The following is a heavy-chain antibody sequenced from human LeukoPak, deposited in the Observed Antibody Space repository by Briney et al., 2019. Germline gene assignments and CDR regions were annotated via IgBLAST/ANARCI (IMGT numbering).Heavy chain of an antibody. V-gene: IGHV4-38-2*01. CDR2: IYHSGST. J-gene: IGHJ4*02. CDR1: GHSISSGYY. D-gene: IGHD4-23*01. CDR3: ARHDYGGNSEVY. Sequence: TSETLSLTCGVSGHSISSGYYWGWIRQPPGKGLEWIGSIYHSGSTYYNPSLKSRVTISVDTFKNQFSLKLSSATAADTAVYYCARHDYGGNSEVYWGQGTLVTVSS.